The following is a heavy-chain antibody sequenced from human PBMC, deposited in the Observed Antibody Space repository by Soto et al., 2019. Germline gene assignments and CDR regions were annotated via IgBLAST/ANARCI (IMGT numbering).Heavy chain of an antibody. V-gene: IGHV5-10-1*01. J-gene: IGHJ6*02. Sequence: GESLKISCKGSGYSFTSYWISWVRQMPGKGLEWMGRIDPSDSYTNYSPSLQGHVTISADKSISTAYLQWSSLKASDTAMYYCARHTGTTVTTAIYYYGMDVWGQGTTVTVSS. CDR1: GYSFTSYW. CDR3: ARHTGTTVTTAIYYYGMDV. D-gene: IGHD4-17*01. CDR2: IDPSDSYT.